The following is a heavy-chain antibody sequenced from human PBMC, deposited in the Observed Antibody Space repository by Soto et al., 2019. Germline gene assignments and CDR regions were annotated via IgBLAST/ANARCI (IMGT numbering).Heavy chain of an antibody. CDR2: MNTNSGNT. D-gene: IGHD2-21*02. J-gene: IGHJ4*02. V-gene: IGHV1-8*01. CDR1: GYTFTSYD. CDR3: ARQKVGDCALDY. Sequence: QVQLVQSGAEVKKPGASVKVSCKASGYTFTSYDINWVRQATGQGLEWMGWMNTNSGNTGYAQKFQGRVTMTRNTSLGRAYMELSSLRSEDTAVYYCARQKVGDCALDYWGQGTLVTVSS.